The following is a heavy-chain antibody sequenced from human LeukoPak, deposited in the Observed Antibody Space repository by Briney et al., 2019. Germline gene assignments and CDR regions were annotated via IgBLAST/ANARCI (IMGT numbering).Heavy chain of an antibody. V-gene: IGHV1-2*02. Sequence: ASVKVSCKASGYTFTDYYINWVRQAPGQGLEWMGWINPNSGDTNYAQEFQDRVTMTRGTSISTAYIELNLLRSDDTAVYYCARGDYYGSPKVVAAWGQGTLVTVSS. CDR3: ARGDYYGSPKVVAA. CDR2: INPNSGDT. J-gene: IGHJ5*02. D-gene: IGHD3-10*01. CDR1: GYTFTDYY.